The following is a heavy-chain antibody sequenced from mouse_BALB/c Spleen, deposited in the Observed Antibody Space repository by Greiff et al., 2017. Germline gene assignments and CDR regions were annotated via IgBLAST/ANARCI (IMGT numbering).Heavy chain of an antibody. Sequence: QVQLKQSGPGLVQPSQSLSITCTVSGFSLTSYGVHWVRQSPGKGLEWLGVIWSGGSTDYNAAFISRLSISKDNSKSQVFFKMNSLQANDTAIYYCARNGGYYYGSSYGDYWGQGTSVTVSS. CDR2: IWSGGST. CDR1: GFSLTSYG. D-gene: IGHD1-1*01. V-gene: IGHV2-2*02. CDR3: ARNGGYYYGSSYGDY. J-gene: IGHJ4*01.